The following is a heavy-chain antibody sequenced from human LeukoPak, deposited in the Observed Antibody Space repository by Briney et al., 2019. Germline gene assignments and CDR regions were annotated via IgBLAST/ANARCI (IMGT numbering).Heavy chain of an antibody. J-gene: IGHJ5*02. CDR1: GYTLTELS. CDR3: ATVGYGGNSVWFDP. Sequence: GASVTVSCKVSGYTLTELSMHWVRQAPGKGLEWMGGFDPEDGETIYAQKFQGRVTMTEDTSTDTAYMEPSSLRSEDTAVYYCATVGYGGNSVWFDPWGQGTLVTVSS. V-gene: IGHV1-24*01. D-gene: IGHD4-23*01. CDR2: FDPEDGET.